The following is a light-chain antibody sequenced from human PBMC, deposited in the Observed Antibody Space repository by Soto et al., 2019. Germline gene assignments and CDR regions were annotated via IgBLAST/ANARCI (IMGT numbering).Light chain of an antibody. CDR2: DAS. J-gene: IGKJ4*01. CDR1: QDIRIY. V-gene: IGKV1-33*01. CDR3: QQYHNLPFT. Sequence: DIQMAQSPPSLSASVGDRITITCQASQDIRIYLNWYQQKPGKAPKLLIYDASNLQTGVPSRFSGSGSGTDFILTINSLQPEDIAAYYCQQYHNLPFTFGGGTKVEIK.